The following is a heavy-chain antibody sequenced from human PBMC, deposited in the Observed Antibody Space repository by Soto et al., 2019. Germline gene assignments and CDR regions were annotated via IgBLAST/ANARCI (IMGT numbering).Heavy chain of an antibody. V-gene: IGHV6-1*01. Sequence: SQTLSLTCAISGDSVSSNSAAWNWIRQSPSRGLEWLGRTYYRSKWYNDYAVSVKSRITINPDTSKNQFSLQLNSVTPEDTAVYYCARAQQLVRSYYYYGMDVWGQGTTVTVS. CDR2: TYYRSKWYN. CDR3: ARAQQLVRSYYYYGMDV. D-gene: IGHD6-13*01. CDR1: GDSVSSNSAA. J-gene: IGHJ6*02.